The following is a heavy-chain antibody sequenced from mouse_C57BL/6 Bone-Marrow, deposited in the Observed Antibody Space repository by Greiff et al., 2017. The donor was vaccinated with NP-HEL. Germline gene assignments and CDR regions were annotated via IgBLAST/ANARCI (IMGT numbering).Heavy chain of an antibody. V-gene: IGHV1-39*01. CDR2: INPNYGTT. CDR1: GYSFTDYN. Sequence: LVESGPELVKPGASVKISCKASGYSFTDYNMNWVKQSNGKSLEWIGVINPNYGTTSYNQKFKGKATLTVDQSSSTDDMQLNSLTSEDYAVYYCERVRGEYFDYWGQGTTLTVSS. D-gene: IGHD2-13*01. J-gene: IGHJ2*01. CDR3: ERVRGEYFDY.